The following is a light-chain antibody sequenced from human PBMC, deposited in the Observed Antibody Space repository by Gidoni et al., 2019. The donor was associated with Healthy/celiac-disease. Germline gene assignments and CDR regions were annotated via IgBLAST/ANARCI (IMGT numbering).Light chain of an antibody. Sequence: SQSISSYLNWYQQKPGKAPKPLIYAASSLQSGVPSRFSGSGSGTDFTLTISSLQPEDFATYYCQQSYSTLLTFXGXTKVEIK. J-gene: IGKJ4*01. V-gene: IGKV1-39*01. CDR2: AAS. CDR1: QSISSY. CDR3: QQSYSTLLT.